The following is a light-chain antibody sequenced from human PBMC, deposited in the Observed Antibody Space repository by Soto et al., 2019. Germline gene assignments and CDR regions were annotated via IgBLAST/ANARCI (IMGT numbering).Light chain of an antibody. CDR1: QSVSSNY. CDR3: QPYGRAPGT. J-gene: IGKJ1*01. CDR2: VAC. V-gene: IGKV3-20*01. Sequence: EIVLTQSPGTPSLSPGEGATLSCRASQSVSSNYLACFQQNPGQAPRLLISVACSRATGIPDRFSGSGSGADFTLTISRLEPEHFTVYTFQPYGRAPGTFGQGTKGEIK.